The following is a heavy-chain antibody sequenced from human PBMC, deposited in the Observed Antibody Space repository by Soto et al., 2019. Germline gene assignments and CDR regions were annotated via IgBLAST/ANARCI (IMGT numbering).Heavy chain of an antibody. D-gene: IGHD4-4*01. CDR2: VSHDGTNK. V-gene: IGHV3-30*03. CDR1: GFTFRHSG. Sequence: GGSLRLSCAASGFTFRHSGMHWVRHPPGKGLEWVALVSHDGTNKFYRDSVKGRFTISRDNSKDTLFLQMYSLRPEDTAVYYCARSTGHFLQWGQG. J-gene: IGHJ4*02. CDR3: ARSTGHFLQ.